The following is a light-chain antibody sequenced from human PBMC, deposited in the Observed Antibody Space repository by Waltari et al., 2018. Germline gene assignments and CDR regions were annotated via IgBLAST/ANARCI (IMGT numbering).Light chain of an antibody. V-gene: IGKV1-39*01. CDR2: AES. CDR1: HNIDNY. CDR3: QQTFSTPPQMYT. Sequence: DIQLTQSPSSLSAAVEDRVISICRSSHNIDNYVNWYQQKAGKAPKLLIYAESNLQGGVSSRFSGSGSGTEFTLSISHLQPEDFATYYCQQTFSTPPQMYTFGQGTKLDIK. J-gene: IGKJ2*01.